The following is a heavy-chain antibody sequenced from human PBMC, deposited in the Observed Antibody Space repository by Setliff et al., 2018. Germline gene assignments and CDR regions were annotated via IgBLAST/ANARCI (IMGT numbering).Heavy chain of an antibody. V-gene: IGHV3-23*01. CDR3: AREGSIGWSQYFHH. D-gene: IGHD6-19*01. CDR2: ISGTGGNT. J-gene: IGHJ1*01. Sequence: PGGSLRLSCAASGFTFSTFAMTWVRQAPGKRLEWVSTISGTGGNTYYADSVQGRFTISRDNSKNTLYLEIDSLRSEDTGLYYCAREGSIGWSQYFHHWGQGTPVTVSS. CDR1: GFTFSTFA.